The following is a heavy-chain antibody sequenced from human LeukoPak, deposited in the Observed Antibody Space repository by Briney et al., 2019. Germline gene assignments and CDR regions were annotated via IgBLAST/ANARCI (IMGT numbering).Heavy chain of an antibody. CDR2: IYPGDSDT. D-gene: IGHD5-18*01. J-gene: IGHJ3*02. Sequence: GESLKISCKGSGYIFTSYWIGWVRQMPGKGLEWMGIIYPGDSDTRYSPSFQGQVTVSADKSISTAYLQWSSLKAPDTAMYYCARQDTAMVLDAFDIWGQGTMVTVSS. CDR3: ARQDTAMVLDAFDI. V-gene: IGHV5-51*01. CDR1: GYIFTSYW.